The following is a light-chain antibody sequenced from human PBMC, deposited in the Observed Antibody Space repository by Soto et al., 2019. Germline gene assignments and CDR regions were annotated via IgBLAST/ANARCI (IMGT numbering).Light chain of an antibody. CDR1: QSVSSN. CDR3: QQYNNWPQT. J-gene: IGKJ1*01. Sequence: EIVMTQSSATLSVSPGERATLSCRASQSVSSNLAWYQQKPGQAPRLLIYGASTRATGIPARFSGSGSGTEVTLTISSLQSEDFAVYYCQQYNNWPQTFGQGTKVDIK. CDR2: GAS. V-gene: IGKV3-15*01.